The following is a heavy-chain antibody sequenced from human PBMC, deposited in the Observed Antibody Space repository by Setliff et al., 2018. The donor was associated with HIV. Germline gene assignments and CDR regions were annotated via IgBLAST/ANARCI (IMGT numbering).Heavy chain of an antibody. Sequence: PGESLKISCKGSGYSFTSYWIGWVRQMPGKGLEWMGIIYPRDSKIKYSPSFEGQVSISVDKSVNTAYLRWSSLKASDTAIYYCAKWGSATPYFDDWGQGTLVTSP. V-gene: IGHV5-51*01. J-gene: IGHJ4*02. D-gene: IGHD6-25*01. CDR2: IYPRDSKI. CDR3: AKWGSATPYFDD. CDR1: GYSFTSYW.